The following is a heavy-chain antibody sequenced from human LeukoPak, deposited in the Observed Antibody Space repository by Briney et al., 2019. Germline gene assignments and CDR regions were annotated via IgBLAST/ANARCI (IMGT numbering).Heavy chain of an antibody. D-gene: IGHD1-14*01. CDR1: GGSISSYY. V-gene: IGHV4-4*07. CDR2: IYTSGST. Sequence: PSETLSLTCTVSGGSISSYYWSWIRQPAGKGLEWIGRIYTSGSTNYNPSLKSRVTMSVDTSKNQFSLKLSSVTAADTAVYYCARVRPGKPPNWFDPWGQGTLVTVSS. J-gene: IGHJ5*02. CDR3: ARVRPGKPPNWFDP.